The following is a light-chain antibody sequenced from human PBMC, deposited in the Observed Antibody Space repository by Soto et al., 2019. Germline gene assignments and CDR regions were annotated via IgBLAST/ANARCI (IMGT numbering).Light chain of an antibody. CDR3: QQYNNWPRT. J-gene: IGKJ1*01. CDR1: QSVSYN. Sequence: EIVMTQSPATLSVSPGERVTLSCRASQSVSYNLVWYQQKPGQAPRLLIYGPSTRATGIPARFSGSGSGTEFTLTISSLQSEDFALYYCQQYNNWPRTFGQGTKVDIK. V-gene: IGKV3-15*01. CDR2: GPS.